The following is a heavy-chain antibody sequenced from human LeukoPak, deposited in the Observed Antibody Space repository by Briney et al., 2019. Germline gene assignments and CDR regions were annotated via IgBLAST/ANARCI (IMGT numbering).Heavy chain of an antibody. CDR2: IYYSGST. CDR1: GGSISSYY. Sequence: SETLSLTCTVSGGSISSYYWSWIRQPPGKGLEWIGYIYYSGSTNYNPSLKSRVTISVDTSKNQFSLKLSSVTAADTAVYYCARAAREGSYDYGDYFSGWYFDLWGRGTLVTVSS. V-gene: IGHV4-59*01. J-gene: IGHJ2*01. D-gene: IGHD4-17*01. CDR3: ARAAREGSYDYGDYFSGWYFDL.